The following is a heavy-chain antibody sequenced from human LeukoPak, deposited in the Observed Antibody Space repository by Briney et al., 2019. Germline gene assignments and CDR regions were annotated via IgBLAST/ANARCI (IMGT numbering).Heavy chain of an antibody. CDR2: INDDGSGT. D-gene: IGHD6-19*01. Sequence: PGGSLRLSCAASGFTFSNYWMHWVRQVPGKGLVWVSRINDDGSGTFYADSVKGRFTISRDNAKNSLYLQMNSLRAEDTAVYYCARGGSGWTWGQGTLVTVSS. CDR1: GFTFSNYW. V-gene: IGHV3-74*01. CDR3: ARGGSGWT. J-gene: IGHJ5*02.